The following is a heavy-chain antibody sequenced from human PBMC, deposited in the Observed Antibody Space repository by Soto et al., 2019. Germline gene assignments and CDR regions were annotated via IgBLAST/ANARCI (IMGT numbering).Heavy chain of an antibody. Sequence: SETLSLTCTVSGGSISSYYWGWIRQPAGEGLEWIGRIYTSGSTNYNPSLKSRVTMSIDTSNNQLSLKLSSVTATDTAVYYCATAAAGTYNFDYWGQGTLVTVSS. CDR3: ATAAAGTYNFDY. J-gene: IGHJ4*02. D-gene: IGHD6-13*01. CDR2: IYTSGST. CDR1: GGSISSYY. V-gene: IGHV4-4*07.